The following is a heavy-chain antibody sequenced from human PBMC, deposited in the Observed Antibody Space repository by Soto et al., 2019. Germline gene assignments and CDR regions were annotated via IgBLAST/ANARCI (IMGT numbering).Heavy chain of an antibody. CDR3: ATDEYHYASSGYSTDTPYDY. Sequence: GGSLRLSCAASGFTFSSYAMHWVRQAPGKGLEWVAVISYDGSNKYYADSVKGRFTISRDNSKNTLYLQMNSLRAEDTAVYYCATDEYHYASSGYSTDTPYDYWGQGTLVTVSS. V-gene: IGHV3-30-3*01. D-gene: IGHD3-22*01. J-gene: IGHJ4*02. CDR2: ISYDGSNK. CDR1: GFTFSSYA.